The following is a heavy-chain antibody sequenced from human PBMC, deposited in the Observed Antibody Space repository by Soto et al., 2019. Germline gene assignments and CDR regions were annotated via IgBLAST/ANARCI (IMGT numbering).Heavy chain of an antibody. J-gene: IGHJ3*02. CDR1: GFSLSNARMG. CDR2: IFSNDEK. CDR3: ARMGVYDSSALKPNYAFDI. V-gene: IGHV2-26*01. D-gene: IGHD3-22*01. Sequence: QVTLKESGPVLVKPTETLTLTCTVSGFSLSNARMGVSWIRQPPGTALEWLAHIFSNDEKSYSTSLKSRLTISNDTSKSQVVLTMTNMDPVDTATYYCARMGVYDSSALKPNYAFDIWGQGTMVTVSS.